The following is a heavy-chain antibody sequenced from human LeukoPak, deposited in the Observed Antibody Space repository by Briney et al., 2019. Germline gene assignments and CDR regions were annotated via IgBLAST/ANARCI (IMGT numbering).Heavy chain of an antibody. CDR3: ARGPPQDAMVRGVTFDY. CDR2: ISSSSSYI. D-gene: IGHD3-10*01. Sequence: GGFLRLSCAASGFTFSSYSMNWVRQAPGKGLEWVSSISSSSSYIYYADSVKGRFTISRDNAKNSLYLQMNSLRAEDTAVYYCARGPPQDAMVRGVTFDYWGQGTLVTVSS. CDR1: GFTFSSYS. J-gene: IGHJ4*02. V-gene: IGHV3-21*01.